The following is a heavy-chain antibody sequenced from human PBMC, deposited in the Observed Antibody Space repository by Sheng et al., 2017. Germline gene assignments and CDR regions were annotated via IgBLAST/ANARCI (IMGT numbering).Heavy chain of an antibody. V-gene: IGHV4-34*01. Sequence: QVQLQQWGAGLLKPSETLSLTCAVYGGSFSGYYWSWIRQPPGKGLEWIGEINHSGSTNYNPSLKSRVTISVDTSKNQFSLKLSSVTAADTAVYYCARARGYCSSTSCRIFDYWGQGTLVTVSS. J-gene: IGHJ4*02. CDR1: GGSFSGYY. D-gene: IGHD2-2*01. CDR3: ARARGYCSSTSCRIFDY. CDR2: INHSGST.